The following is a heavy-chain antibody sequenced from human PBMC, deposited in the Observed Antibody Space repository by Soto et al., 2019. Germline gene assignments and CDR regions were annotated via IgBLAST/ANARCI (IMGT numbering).Heavy chain of an antibody. CDR2: IYYSGST. V-gene: IGHV4-31*03. D-gene: IGHD3-16*01. CDR1: GGSVSSGGYY. Sequence: SETLSLTCTVSGGSVSSGGYYWSWIRQHPGKGLEWIGYIYYSGSTYYNPSLKSRVTISVDTSKNQFSLKLSSVTAADTAVYYCARVPRAEGDYFDYWGQGTLVTVSS. J-gene: IGHJ4*02. CDR3: ARVPRAEGDYFDY.